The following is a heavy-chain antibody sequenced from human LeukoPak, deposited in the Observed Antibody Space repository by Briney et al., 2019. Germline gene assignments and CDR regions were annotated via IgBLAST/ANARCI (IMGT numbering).Heavy chain of an antibody. J-gene: IGHJ4*02. D-gene: IGHD2-21*01. Sequence: AGSLTLSCKASGVTFSRYGMHWVRQAPGKGLQWVAFTRYDGSNKDYADFVNGRFTISRDNSEDMLYLEMNSLSPEDTAVYYCVKDDGTYYFDSWGRGTLVTVST. CDR2: TRYDGSNK. CDR1: GVTFSRYG. V-gene: IGHV3-30*02. CDR3: VKDDGTYYFDS.